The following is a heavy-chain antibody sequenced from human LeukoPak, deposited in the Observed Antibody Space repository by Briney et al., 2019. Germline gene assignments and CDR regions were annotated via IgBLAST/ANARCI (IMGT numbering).Heavy chain of an antibody. CDR3: ARDRAYSSGLGFDY. J-gene: IGHJ4*02. D-gene: IGHD6-19*01. V-gene: IGHV3-30-3*01. Sequence: PGGSLRLSCAASGFTFSSYAMHWVRQAPGKGLEWVAVISYDGSNKYYADSVKGRFTISRDNSKNTLNLQMNSLRAEDTAVYYCARDRAYSSGLGFDYWGQGTLVTVSS. CDR1: GFTFSSYA. CDR2: ISYDGSNK.